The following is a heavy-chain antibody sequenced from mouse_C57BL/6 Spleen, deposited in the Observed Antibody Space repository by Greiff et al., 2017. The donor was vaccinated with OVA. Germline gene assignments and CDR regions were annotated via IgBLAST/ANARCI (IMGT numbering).Heavy chain of an antibody. CDR1: GYTFTDYY. Sequence: VQLVESGAELVRPGASVKLSCKASGYTFTDYYINWVKQRPGQGLEWIARIYPGSGNTYYNEKFKGKATLTAEKSSSTAYMQLSSLTSEDSAVYFCASGADGSSYYFDYWGQGTTLTVSS. D-gene: IGHD1-1*01. CDR2: IYPGSGNT. J-gene: IGHJ2*01. CDR3: ASGADGSSYYFDY. V-gene: IGHV1-76*01.